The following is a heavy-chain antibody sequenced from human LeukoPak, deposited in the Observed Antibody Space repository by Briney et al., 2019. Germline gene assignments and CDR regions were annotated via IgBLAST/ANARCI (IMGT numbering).Heavy chain of an antibody. J-gene: IGHJ4*02. CDR2: IYHSGST. CDR1: GYSISSGYY. D-gene: IGHD3-3*01. Sequence: PSETLSLTCTVSGYSISSGYYWGWIRQPPGKGLEWIGSIYHSGSTYYNPSLKSRVTISVDTSKNQLSLKLSSVTAADTAVYYCARNYDFWSGYYYFDYWGQGTLVTVSS. V-gene: IGHV4-38-2*02. CDR3: ARNYDFWSGYYYFDY.